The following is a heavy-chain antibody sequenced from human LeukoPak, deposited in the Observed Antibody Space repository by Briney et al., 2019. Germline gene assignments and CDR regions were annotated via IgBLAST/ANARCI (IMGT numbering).Heavy chain of an antibody. J-gene: IGHJ4*02. V-gene: IGHV3-48*02. CDR2: ISSSSSII. CDR3: ARYNYYDSSGYDY. D-gene: IGHD3-22*01. CDR1: GFTFSSYS. Sequence: GGSLRLSCVGSGFTFSSYSMNWVRQAPGKGLEWVSDISSSSSIIYYADSVKGRFTISRDNAKNSLYLQMNSLRDEDTAVYYCARYNYYDSSGYDYWGQGTLVTVSS.